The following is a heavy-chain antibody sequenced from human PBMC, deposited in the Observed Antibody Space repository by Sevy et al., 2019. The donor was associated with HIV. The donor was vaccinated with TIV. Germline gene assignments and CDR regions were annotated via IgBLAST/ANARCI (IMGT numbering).Heavy chain of an antibody. CDR3: ARDRWELLHNYFDY. Sequence: SQSLSLTCAISGYSVSSNSAAWNWIRQSPSRGLEWLGRTYYRSKWYNDYAVSVKSRITINPDTSKNQFSLQLNSVTPEDTAVYYCARDRWELLHNYFDYWGQGTLVTVSS. V-gene: IGHV6-1*01. CDR2: TYYRSKWYN. J-gene: IGHJ4*02. CDR1: GYSVSSNSAA. D-gene: IGHD1-26*01.